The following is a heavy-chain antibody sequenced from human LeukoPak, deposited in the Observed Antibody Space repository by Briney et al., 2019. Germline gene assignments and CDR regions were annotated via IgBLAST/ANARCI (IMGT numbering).Heavy chain of an antibody. Sequence: GGSLRLSCAASGFTFSSYGMHWVRQAPGKGLEWVAFIRYDGSNKYYADSVKGRFTISRDNSKNTLFLQMNSPTTDDTAVYYCAEGSYYAYWGQGTLVTVSS. D-gene: IGHD1-26*01. V-gene: IGHV3-30*02. J-gene: IGHJ4*02. CDR1: GFTFSSYG. CDR2: IRYDGSNK. CDR3: AEGSYYAY.